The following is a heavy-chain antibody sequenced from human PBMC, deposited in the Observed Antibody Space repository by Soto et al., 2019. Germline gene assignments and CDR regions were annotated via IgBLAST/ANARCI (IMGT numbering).Heavy chain of an antibody. D-gene: IGHD4-17*01. CDR3: ARGGIDYGGNLYYFDY. CDR1: GYTFTSYG. J-gene: IGHJ4*02. V-gene: IGHV1-18*01. CDR2: IRAYNSNT. Sequence: ASVKVSCKASGYTFTSYGISWVRQAPGQGIKRMGWIRAYNSNTNYAQKLQGRVTMTTDTSTSTAYMELRSLRSDDTAVYYCARGGIDYGGNLYYFDYWGQGTLVTVS.